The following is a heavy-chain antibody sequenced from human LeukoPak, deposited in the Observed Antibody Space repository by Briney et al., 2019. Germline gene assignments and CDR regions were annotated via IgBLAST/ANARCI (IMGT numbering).Heavy chain of an antibody. D-gene: IGHD3-9*01. CDR3: AKWGDYDVLTGYYDPDY. Sequence: GGSLRLSCAASGFTFSSYAIHWVRQAPGKGLEWVAVISYDGSNKYYADSVKGRFTISRDNSKNTLYLQMNSLRAEDTAVYYCAKWGDYDVLTGYYDPDYWGQGTLVTVSS. V-gene: IGHV3-30*04. J-gene: IGHJ4*02. CDR2: ISYDGSNK. CDR1: GFTFSSYA.